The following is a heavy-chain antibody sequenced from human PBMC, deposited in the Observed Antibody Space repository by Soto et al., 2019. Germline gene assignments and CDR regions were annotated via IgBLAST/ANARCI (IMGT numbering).Heavy chain of an antibody. J-gene: IGHJ4*02. CDR1: GFIVSSNY. V-gene: IGHV3-53*04. D-gene: IGHD3-10*01. Sequence: EVRLVEFGGGLVQPGGSLRLSCAASGFIVSSNYMTWVRQAPGKGLEWVSLLYSGGATHYAASVKGRFTISSHSSQNTLFLQMNSLRTEDTATYYCLRGRYGSQIHWGQGTKVTVSS. CDR3: LRGRYGSQIH. CDR2: LYSGGAT.